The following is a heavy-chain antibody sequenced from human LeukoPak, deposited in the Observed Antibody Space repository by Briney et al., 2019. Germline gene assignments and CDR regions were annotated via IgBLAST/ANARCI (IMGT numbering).Heavy chain of an antibody. CDR2: INHSGST. CDR3: ASAGGAWGSSSYYFDY. V-gene: IGHV4-34*01. Sequence: PSETLSLTCAVYGGSFSGYYWSWIRQPPGKGLEWIGEINHSGSTNYNPSLKSRVTISVDTSKNQFSLKLSSVTAADTAVYYCASAGGAWGSSSYYFDYWGQGTLVTVSS. D-gene: IGHD6-6*01. CDR1: GGSFSGYY. J-gene: IGHJ4*02.